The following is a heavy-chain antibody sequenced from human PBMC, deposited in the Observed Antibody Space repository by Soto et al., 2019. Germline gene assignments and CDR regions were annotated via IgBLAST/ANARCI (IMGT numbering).Heavy chain of an antibody. CDR2: IDGSSDYT. D-gene: IGHD2-8*01. J-gene: IGHJ4*02. CDR3: ARDLRFSSTNYFDF. Sequence: GGSLRLSCTASGFLFTDYYMSWIRQPPGKGLEWLAYIDGSSDYTNSADYVKGRFTISRDNAKNSVFLQMNNLRADDTAVYYCARDLRFSSTNYFDFWGRGTLVTVS. CDR1: GFLFTDYY. V-gene: IGHV3-11*06.